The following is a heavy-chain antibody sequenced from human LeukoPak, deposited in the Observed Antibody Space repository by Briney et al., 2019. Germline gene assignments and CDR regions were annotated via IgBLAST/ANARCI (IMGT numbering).Heavy chain of an antibody. J-gene: IGHJ6*02. CDR2: IYYSGST. CDR3: ARDPYYYGMDV. V-gene: IGHV4-31*03. Sequence: PSETLSLTCTVSGGSISSGGYSWSWIRQHPGKGLEWIGYIYYSGSTYYNPSLKSRVTISVDTSKNQFSLKLSSVTAADTAVYYCARDPYYYGMDVWGQGTTVTVSS. CDR1: GGSISSGGYS.